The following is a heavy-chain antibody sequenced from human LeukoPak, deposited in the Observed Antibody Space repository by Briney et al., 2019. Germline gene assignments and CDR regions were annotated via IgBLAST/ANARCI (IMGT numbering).Heavy chain of an antibody. CDR3: ARDPRAAAGTGPDY. V-gene: IGHV1-69*04. D-gene: IGHD6-13*01. CDR2: IIPILGIA. CDR1: GGTFSSYA. Sequence: GASVKVSCKASGGTFSSYAISWVRQAPGQGLEWMGRIIPILGIANYAQKFQGRVTITADKSTSTAYMELSSLRSEDTAVYYCARDPRAAAGTGPDYWGQGTLVTVSS. J-gene: IGHJ4*02.